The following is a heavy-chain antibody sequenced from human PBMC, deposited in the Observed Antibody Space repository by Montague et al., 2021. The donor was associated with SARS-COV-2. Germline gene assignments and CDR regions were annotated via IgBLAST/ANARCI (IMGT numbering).Heavy chain of an antibody. CDR3: AKNIPAQCYFDD. D-gene: IGHD2-21*01. CDR2: IFSGGST. V-gene: IGHV3-53*01. CDR1: GFTFSTCS. J-gene: IGHJ4*02. Sequence: SLRLSCAASGFTFSTCSVNWVRQAPGKGLEWVSVIFSGGSTYYADSVKGRFTIARHDSRNAVFLQMHSLRAEDTAVYYCAKNIPAQCYFDDWGQGTLVAVSS.